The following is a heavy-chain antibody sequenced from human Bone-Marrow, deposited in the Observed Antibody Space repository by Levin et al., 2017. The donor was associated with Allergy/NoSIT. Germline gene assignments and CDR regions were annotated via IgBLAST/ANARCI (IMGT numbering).Heavy chain of an antibody. D-gene: IGHD6-19*01. CDR2: IKADGGEK. Sequence: PGESLKISCVASGFTFSEYWMTWVRQPLGKGLEWVANIKADGGEKYYAEAVQGRFTISRDNAKNSLFLQMNYLGTDDTAVYFCARDTTVGGEAWGQGTLVTVSS. CDR1: GFTFSEYW. V-gene: IGHV3-7*03. CDR3: ARDTTVGGEA. J-gene: IGHJ5*02.